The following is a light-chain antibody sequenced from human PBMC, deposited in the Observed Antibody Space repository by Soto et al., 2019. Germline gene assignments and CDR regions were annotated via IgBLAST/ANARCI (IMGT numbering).Light chain of an antibody. V-gene: IGKV1-9*01. Sequence: IQLTQSPSSLSASVGDRVTITCRASQDINYYLAWYQQKPGTAPKLLIYAASTLQSGVPSRFSGSGSGTDFTLTISSLQPEDFATYYCQHYNSYSEAFGQGTKVDIK. CDR1: QDINYY. CDR2: AAS. CDR3: QHYNSYSEA. J-gene: IGKJ1*01.